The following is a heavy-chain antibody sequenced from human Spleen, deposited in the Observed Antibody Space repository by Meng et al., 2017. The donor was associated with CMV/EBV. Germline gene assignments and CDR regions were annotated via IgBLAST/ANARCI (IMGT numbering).Heavy chain of an antibody. CDR3: ARDRGSGWYYGMDV. D-gene: IGHD6-19*01. V-gene: IGHV4-4*07. Sequence: SETLSLTCTVSGGSISRFFWSWIRQPAGKGLDWIGLMYTSGSTNYNPSLKSRLTMSVDTSKNQFSLKLSSVTAADTAVYYCARDRGSGWYYGMDVWGQGTTVTVSS. CDR1: GGSISRFF. J-gene: IGHJ6*02. CDR2: MYTSGST.